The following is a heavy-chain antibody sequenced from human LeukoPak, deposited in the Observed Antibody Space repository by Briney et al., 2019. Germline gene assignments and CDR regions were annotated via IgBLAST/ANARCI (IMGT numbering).Heavy chain of an antibody. CDR2: INHSGST. CDR3: ARGRIAAAGGPSSWFDP. Sequence: PSETLSLTCAVSGGSFSGYYWSWIRQPPGKGLEWIGEINHSGSTNYNPSLKSRVTISVDTSKNQFSLKLSSVTAADTAVYYCARGRIAAAGGPSSWFDPWGQGTLVTVSS. V-gene: IGHV4-34*01. D-gene: IGHD6-13*01. J-gene: IGHJ5*02. CDR1: GGSFSGYY.